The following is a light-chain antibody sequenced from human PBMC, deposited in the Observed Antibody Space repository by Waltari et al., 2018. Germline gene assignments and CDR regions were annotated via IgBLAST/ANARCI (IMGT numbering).Light chain of an antibody. J-gene: IGKJ4*01. CDR3: QQSYNTPLT. CDR1: QSITNF. V-gene: IGKV1-39*01. Sequence: DIQMTQSPSSLSASVGDRVTITCRASQSITNFLNWYQHRPGKAPKLLIYAASILQSRVPSKFSGSGSGTDFTLTISRLQPEDFATYYCQQSYNTPLTFGGGTKVEIK. CDR2: AAS.